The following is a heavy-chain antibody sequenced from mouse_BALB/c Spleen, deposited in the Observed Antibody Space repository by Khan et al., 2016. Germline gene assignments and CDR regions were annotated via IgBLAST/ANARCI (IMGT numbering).Heavy chain of an antibody. V-gene: IGHV1-37*01. CDR3: ARSAD. Sequence: VQLQQSGPELVKPGASVKISCKASGYSFTSYYMHWVKQSHVKSLEWIGRINPYNGDTLYNQNFKDKASLTVEKSSSIVYLELYSLTSEDSAVYYCARSADWGQGTLVTVST. J-gene: IGHJ3*01. CDR2: INPYNGDT. CDR1: GYSFTSYY.